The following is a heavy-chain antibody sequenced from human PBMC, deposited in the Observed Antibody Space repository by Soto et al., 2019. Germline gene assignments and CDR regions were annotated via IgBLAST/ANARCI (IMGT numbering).Heavy chain of an antibody. CDR1: GGSVSSGSYY. D-gene: IGHD1-7*01. CDR2: IYYSGST. V-gene: IGHV4-61*01. Sequence: SETLSLTCTVSGGSVSSGSYYWSWIRQPPGKGLEWIGYIYYSGSTNYNPSLKSRVTISVDTSKNLFSLKLSSVTAADTAVYYCARANYLIRSPQASVGLDWFDPWGQGTLVTVSS. CDR3: ARANYLIRSPQASVGLDWFDP. J-gene: IGHJ5*02.